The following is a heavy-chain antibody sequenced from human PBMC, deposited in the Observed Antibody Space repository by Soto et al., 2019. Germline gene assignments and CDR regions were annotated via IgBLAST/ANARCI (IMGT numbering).Heavy chain of an antibody. CDR1: GGSFSGYY. D-gene: IGHD2-2*01. CDR2: TNHSGST. V-gene: IGHV4-34*01. J-gene: IGHJ4*02. CDR3: ARGLSGGDIVVVPATNLPFDY. Sequence: PSETLSLTCAVYGGSFSGYYWSWIRQPPGKGLEWIGETNHSGSTNYNPSLKSRVTISVDTSKNQFSLKLSSVTAADTAVYYCARGLSGGDIVVVPATNLPFDYWGQGTLVTVSS.